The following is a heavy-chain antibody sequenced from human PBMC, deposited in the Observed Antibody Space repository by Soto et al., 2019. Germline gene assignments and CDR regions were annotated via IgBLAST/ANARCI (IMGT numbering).Heavy chain of an antibody. CDR3: AKAPWNLAHTHYFDF. CDR1: GFIFSSYA. D-gene: IGHD1-1*01. J-gene: IGHJ4*02. V-gene: IGHV3-30-3*01. Sequence: QVQLVESGGGVVQPGRSLRLSCAASGFIFSSYAMHWVLQAPGKGLEWVAVISSDGSNRYYADSVGGRFTISRDNSENTAYLHMSSLTGDDTAVFYCAKAPWNLAHTHYFDFWGQGTLVTVSS. CDR2: ISSDGSNR.